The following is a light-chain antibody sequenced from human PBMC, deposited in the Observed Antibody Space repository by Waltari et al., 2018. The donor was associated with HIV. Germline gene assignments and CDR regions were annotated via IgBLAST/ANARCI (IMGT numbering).Light chain of an antibody. CDR2: RDD. CDR1: VLSNQY. V-gene: IGLV3-25*03. Sequence: SHGLTQPPSVSVSPGQTAEITCPGDVLSNQYAFWYQHKAGQAPVILIYRDDERPSEVPERFSGSSSGATVALTISGVQAEDEADYYCQSRDISGTHVVFGGGTKLTVL. CDR3: QSRDISGTHVV. J-gene: IGLJ2*01.